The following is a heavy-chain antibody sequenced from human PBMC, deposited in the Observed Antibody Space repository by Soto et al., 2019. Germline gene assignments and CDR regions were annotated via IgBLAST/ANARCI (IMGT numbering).Heavy chain of an antibody. D-gene: IGHD3-10*01. Sequence: EVQLLESGGGLVQPGGSLRLSCAASGFTFSSYAMSWVRQAPGKGLEWVSAISGSGGSTYYAASVKGRFTIARDNSNNKLYLQMNSLRAEDTAVYYCAKDFYGSGSYYDYWGQGTLVTVSS. CDR2: ISGSGGST. CDR1: GFTFSSYA. CDR3: AKDFYGSGSYYDY. J-gene: IGHJ4*02. V-gene: IGHV3-23*01.